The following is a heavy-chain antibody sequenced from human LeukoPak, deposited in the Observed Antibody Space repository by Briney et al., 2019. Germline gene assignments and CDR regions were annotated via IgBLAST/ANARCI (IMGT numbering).Heavy chain of an antibody. J-gene: IGHJ3*02. Sequence: PGGSLRLSCAASGFTFSSYAMSWVRQAPGKGLEWVSAISGSGGSTYYADSVKGRFTISRDNSKNTLYLQMNSLRAEDTAVYYCARDMGYQLLSYAFDIWGQGTMVTVSS. CDR2: ISGSGGST. CDR1: GFTFSSYA. CDR3: ARDMGYQLLSYAFDI. D-gene: IGHD2-2*01. V-gene: IGHV3-23*01.